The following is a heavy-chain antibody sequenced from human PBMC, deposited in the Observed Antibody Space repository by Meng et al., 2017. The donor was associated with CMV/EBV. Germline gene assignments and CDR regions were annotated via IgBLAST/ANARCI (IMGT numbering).Heavy chain of an antibody. CDR1: GGSISSSSYY. J-gene: IGHJ4*02. V-gene: IGHV4-39*07. CDR2: IYYNGST. D-gene: IGHD6-13*01. Sequence: SETLSLTCTVSGGSISSSSYYWGWIRQPPGKGLEWIGSIYYNGSTYYNPSLKSRVTISVDTSKNQFSLKLSSVTAADTAVYYCARVGSSSWYDLNYFDYWGQGTLVTVSS. CDR3: ARVGSSSWYDLNYFDY.